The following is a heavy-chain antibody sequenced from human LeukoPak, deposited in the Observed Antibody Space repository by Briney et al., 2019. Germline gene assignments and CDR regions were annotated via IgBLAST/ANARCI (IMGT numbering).Heavy chain of an antibody. J-gene: IGHJ3*02. Sequence: ASVKVSCKASGYTFTGYYMHWVRQAPGQGLEWMGIINPSGGSTSYAQKFQGRVTMTRDTSTSTVYMELSSLRSEDTAVYYCAINYDSSGYYYAFDIWGQGTMVTVSS. CDR3: AINYDSSGYYYAFDI. D-gene: IGHD3-22*01. CDR2: INPSGGST. CDR1: GYTFTGYY. V-gene: IGHV1-46*01.